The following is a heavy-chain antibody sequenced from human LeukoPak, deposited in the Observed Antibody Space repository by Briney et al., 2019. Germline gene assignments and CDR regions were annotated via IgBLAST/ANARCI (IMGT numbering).Heavy chain of an antibody. V-gene: IGHV5-51*01. J-gene: IGHJ6*02. Sequence: GESLKISCKGSGYSFTSYWIGWVRQMPGKGLERMGIIYPGDSDTRYSPSFQGQVTISADKSISTAYLQWSSLKASDTAMYYCARDSSSWCPTYGMDVWGQGTTVTVSS. CDR1: GYSFTSYW. D-gene: IGHD6-13*01. CDR2: IYPGDSDT. CDR3: ARDSSSWCPTYGMDV.